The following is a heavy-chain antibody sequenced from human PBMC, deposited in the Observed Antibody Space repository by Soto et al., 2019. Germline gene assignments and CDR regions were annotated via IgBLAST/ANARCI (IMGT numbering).Heavy chain of an antibody. CDR2: SSPRGDTI. CDR3: AKGPHTNVGWPYYFES. Sequence: CVASGFSLANYPMNWVRHTPGKGLEWISYSSPRGDTIYYADSVEGRFTISRDNARNSLSLHMSSLRDEDSALYYCAKGPHTNVGWPYYFESWGQGVPVTVSS. D-gene: IGHD6-19*01. V-gene: IGHV3-48*02. J-gene: IGHJ4*02. CDR1: GFSLANYP.